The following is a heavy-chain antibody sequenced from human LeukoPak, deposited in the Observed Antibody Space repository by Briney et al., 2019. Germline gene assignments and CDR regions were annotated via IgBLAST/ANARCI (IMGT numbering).Heavy chain of an antibody. Sequence: GRSLRLSCAASGFTFSSYGMHWVRQAPGKGLEWVAVTWYDGSNKYYADSVKGRFTISRDNSKNTLYLQMNSLRAEDTAVYYCARDAGVVVAACYFDYWGQGTLVTVSS. V-gene: IGHV3-33*01. J-gene: IGHJ4*02. CDR2: TWYDGSNK. CDR3: ARDAGVVVAACYFDY. D-gene: IGHD2-15*01. CDR1: GFTFSSYG.